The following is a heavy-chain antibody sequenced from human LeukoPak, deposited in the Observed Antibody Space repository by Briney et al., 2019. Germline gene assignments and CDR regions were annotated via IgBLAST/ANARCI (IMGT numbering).Heavy chain of an antibody. CDR2: IYTSGTT. J-gene: IGHJ5*02. CDR3: ARGTTLTVKTGTLDP. CDR1: NDSITNYY. D-gene: IGHD4-17*01. V-gene: IGHV4-4*07. Sequence: TPSETLSLTCTVSNDSITNYYWNWIRQPAGKGLEWIGRIYTSGTTNYNPSLKSRVTMSVDASKNQFSLKLSSVTAADTAVYYCARGTTLTVKTGTLDPWGQGTLVTVSS.